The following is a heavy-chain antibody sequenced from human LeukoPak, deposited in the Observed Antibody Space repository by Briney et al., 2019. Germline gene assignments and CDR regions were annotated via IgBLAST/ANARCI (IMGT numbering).Heavy chain of an antibody. CDR3: ARVSYDSSGYNDAFDI. D-gene: IGHD3-22*01. Sequence: ASVKVSCKASGGTFSSYAISWVRQAPGQGLEWMGWINTNTGNPTYAQGFTGRFVFSLDTSVSTAYLQISSLKAEDTAVYYCARVSYDSSGYNDAFDIWGQGTMVTVSS. CDR1: GGTFSSYA. J-gene: IGHJ3*02. V-gene: IGHV7-4-1*02. CDR2: INTNTGNP.